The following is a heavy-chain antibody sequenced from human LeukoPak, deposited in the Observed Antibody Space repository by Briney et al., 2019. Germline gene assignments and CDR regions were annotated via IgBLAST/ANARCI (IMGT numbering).Heavy chain of an antibody. V-gene: IGHV4-59*08. CDR2: IYYGGST. J-gene: IGHJ4*02. D-gene: IGHD3-9*01. Sequence: SETLSLTCAVSGGSFSSYYWSWIRQPPGKGLDWIGYIYYGGSTNYNPSLKSRVTISVDTSQNQFSLKLSSVTAADTAVYYCAGGVRYFDWLPPDYWGQGTLVTVSS. CDR3: AGGVRYFDWLPPDY. CDR1: GGSFSSYY.